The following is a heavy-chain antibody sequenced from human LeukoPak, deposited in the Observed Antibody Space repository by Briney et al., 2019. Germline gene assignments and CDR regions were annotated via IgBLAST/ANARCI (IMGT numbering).Heavy chain of an antibody. CDR1: GYTFTSNG. CDR3: AREVFTKPAFDI. V-gene: IGHV1-18*01. Sequence: ASVKVSCKASGYTFTSNGISWVRQAPGQGLEWMGWISAYNGNTNYAQKLQGRVTMTTDTSTSTAYMELRSLRSDDTAVYYCAREVFTKPAFDIWGQGTMVTVSS. J-gene: IGHJ3*02. D-gene: IGHD2-2*01. CDR2: ISAYNGNT.